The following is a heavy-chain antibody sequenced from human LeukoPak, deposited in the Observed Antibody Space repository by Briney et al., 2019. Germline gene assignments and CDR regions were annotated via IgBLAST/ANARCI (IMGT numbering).Heavy chain of an antibody. CDR3: ASHIIGGANGYYLGTYEH. CDR1: GFIFTNSW. CDR2: IKPDGSEK. J-gene: IGHJ4*02. V-gene: IGHV3-7*05. Sequence: GGSLRLSGAASGFIFTNSWMSGVRQAPGKGPEWVANIKPDGSEKYYVDSVKGRFTISRDNAKNSLFLQMNSLRADETCHHCCASHIIGGANGYYLGTYEHWGQGSLVTVSS. D-gene: IGHD3-22*01.